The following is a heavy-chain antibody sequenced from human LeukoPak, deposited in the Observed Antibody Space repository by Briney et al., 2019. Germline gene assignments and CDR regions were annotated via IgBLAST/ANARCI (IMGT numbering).Heavy chain of an antibody. CDR2: ISSSSSTI. J-gene: IGHJ4*02. CDR3: ARDHLYYEISGPRFDY. D-gene: IGHD3-16*01. Sequence: QPGGSLRLSCAASGFTFSSYSMNWVRQAPGKGLQWVSYISSSSSTIYYADSVKGRFTISRDNAKNSLYLQMNSLRAEDTAVYYCARDHLYYEISGPRFDYWGQGTRVTVSS. CDR1: GFTFSSYS. V-gene: IGHV3-48*04.